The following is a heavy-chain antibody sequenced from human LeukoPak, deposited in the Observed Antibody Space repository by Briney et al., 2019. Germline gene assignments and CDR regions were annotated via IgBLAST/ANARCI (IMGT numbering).Heavy chain of an antibody. CDR1: GFSFSSYS. D-gene: IGHD2-8*01. CDR3: AKFETRANTDFDY. Sequence: GGSLRLSCAASGFSFSSYSMNWVRQAPGKGLEWVSSISGSSTHILYADSVKGRFTISRDDARNSLYLQMNSLRAEDTAVYYCAKFETRANTDFDYWGQGTLVTVSS. V-gene: IGHV3-21*01. CDR2: ISGSSTHI. J-gene: IGHJ4*02.